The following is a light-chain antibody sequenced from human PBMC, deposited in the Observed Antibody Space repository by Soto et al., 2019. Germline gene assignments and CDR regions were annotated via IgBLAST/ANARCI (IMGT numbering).Light chain of an antibody. CDR3: QQYNSYFFT. Sequence: DIQMTQSPSSLSASIGDRVTITCQASQDIRKYLNWYQQKPGKAPKLLIYDASNLETGVPSRFSGSGSETDFTLTISSLQPEDIATYYCQQYNSYFFTFGPGTKVDIK. V-gene: IGKV1-33*01. J-gene: IGKJ3*01. CDR2: DAS. CDR1: QDIRKY.